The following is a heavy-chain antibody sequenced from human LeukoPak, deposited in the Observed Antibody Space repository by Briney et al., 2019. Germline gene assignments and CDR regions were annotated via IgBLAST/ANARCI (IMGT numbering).Heavy chain of an antibody. CDR1: GYTFTGYY. V-gene: IGHV1-2*02. Sequence: GASVKVSCKASGYTFTGYYMHWVRQAPGQGLEWMGWLNPNSGGTNYAQKFQGRVTMTRDTSISTAYMELSRLRSDDTAVYYCARGGKWIQLWLLYWFDPWGQGTLVTVSS. J-gene: IGHJ5*02. CDR3: ARGGKWIQLWLLYWFDP. D-gene: IGHD5-18*01. CDR2: LNPNSGGT.